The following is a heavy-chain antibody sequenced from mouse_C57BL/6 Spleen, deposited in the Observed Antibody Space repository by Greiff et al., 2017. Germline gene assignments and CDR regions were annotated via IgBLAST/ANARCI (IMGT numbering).Heavy chain of an antibody. CDR1: GYTFTSYW. D-gene: IGHD1-1*01. V-gene: IGHV1-53*01. CDR2: INPSNGGT. J-gene: IGHJ4*01. Sequence: QVQLKQPGTELVKPGASVKLSCKASGYTFTSYWMHWVKQRPGQGLEWIGNINPSNGGTNYNEKFKSKATLTVDKSSSTAYMQLSSLTSEDAAVYYCARGATTVPMEYWGQGTSVTVSS. CDR3: ARGATTVPMEY.